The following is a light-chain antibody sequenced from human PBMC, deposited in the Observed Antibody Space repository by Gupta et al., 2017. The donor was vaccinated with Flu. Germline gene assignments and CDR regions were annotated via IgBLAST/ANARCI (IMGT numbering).Light chain of an antibody. Sequence: QSVLSQPPAFASAQGQKVTISCSGSSSHIGNNYVSWYQQVSGTAPKLLIYDNSKRPSGIPERFSGSKSGTSATLDITGLQTGDEADYYWDAGDDSRSGCVFGGGTKVTVL. J-gene: IGLJ1*01. V-gene: IGLV1-51*01. CDR2: DNS. CDR3: DAGDDSRSGCV. CDR1: SSHIGNNY.